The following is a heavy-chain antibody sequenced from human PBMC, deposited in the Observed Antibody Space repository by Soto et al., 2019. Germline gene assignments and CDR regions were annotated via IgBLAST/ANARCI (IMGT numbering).Heavy chain of an antibody. CDR1: GYSFTSYW. J-gene: IGHJ6*02. CDR2: IYPGDSDT. CDR3: ARHSYLAAMATEIFYYGMDV. D-gene: IGHD5-18*01. V-gene: IGHV5-51*01. Sequence: GESLKISCKGSGYSFTSYWIGWVRQMPGKGLEWMGIIYPGDSDTRYSPSFQGQVTISADKSISTAYLQWGSLKASDTAMYYCARHSYLAAMATEIFYYGMDVWGQGTTVTVSS.